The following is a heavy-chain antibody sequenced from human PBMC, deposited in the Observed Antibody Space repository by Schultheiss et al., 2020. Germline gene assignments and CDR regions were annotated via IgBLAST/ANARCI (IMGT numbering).Heavy chain of an antibody. CDR1: GGSISSSSYY. V-gene: IGHV4-61*02. D-gene: IGHD4/OR15-4a*01. CDR3: AREVMVNWFDP. CDR2: VYTSGST. Sequence: SETLSLTCTVSGGSISSSSYYWSWIRQPAGKGLEWIGRVYTSGSTNYNPSLKSRVTMSVDTSKNQFSLKLRSVTAADTAVYYCAREVMVNWFDPWGQGTLVTVSS. J-gene: IGHJ5*02.